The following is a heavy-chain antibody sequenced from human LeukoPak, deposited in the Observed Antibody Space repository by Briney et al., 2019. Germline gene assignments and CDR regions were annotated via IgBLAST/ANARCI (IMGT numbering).Heavy chain of an antibody. Sequence: SETLSLTCTVSGGSISSYYWSWIRQPPGKGLEWIGYIYYSGSTNYSPSLKSRVTISVDRSKNQFSLKLSSVTAADTAVYYCARAAGFWSGYRNWFDPWGQGTLVTVSS. V-gene: IGHV4-59*12. J-gene: IGHJ5*02. CDR2: IYYSGST. CDR3: ARAAGFWSGYRNWFDP. D-gene: IGHD3-3*01. CDR1: GGSISSYY.